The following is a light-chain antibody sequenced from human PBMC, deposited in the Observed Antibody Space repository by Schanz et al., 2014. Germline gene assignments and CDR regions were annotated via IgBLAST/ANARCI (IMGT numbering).Light chain of an antibody. Sequence: SALAQPASVSGSPGQSITISCTGTTRDVANHNIVSWYQQHPGKAPKLMIYDDIKRPSGVSIRFSGSTSGNTASLTISGLQAEDEADYYCSSFARSAHVFGTGTKLTVL. CDR2: DDI. CDR1: TRDVANHNI. J-gene: IGLJ1*01. V-gene: IGLV2-14*02. CDR3: SSFARSAHV.